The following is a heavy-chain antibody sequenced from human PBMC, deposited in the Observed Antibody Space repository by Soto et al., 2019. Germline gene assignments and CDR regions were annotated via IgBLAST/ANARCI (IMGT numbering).Heavy chain of an antibody. V-gene: IGHV4-39*06. Sequence: SETLTLTCSVSGGSISSSSYYWSWIRQAPGKGLEWIGEIYDARRTTYNPSLRSRVTISAVASSQQFTLRLISLTAADTAIYSCARGRWSDRFLNWGQGTLVTAPQ. CDR1: GGSISSSSYY. D-gene: IGHD2-15*01. CDR3: ARGRWSDRFLN. CDR2: IYDARRT. J-gene: IGHJ4*02.